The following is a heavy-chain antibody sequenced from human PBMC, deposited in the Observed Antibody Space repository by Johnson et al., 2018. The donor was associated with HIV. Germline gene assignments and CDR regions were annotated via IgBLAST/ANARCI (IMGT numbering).Heavy chain of an antibody. CDR1: GFTFSRYW. J-gene: IGHJ3*02. CDR3: ARGDYYDTSGNFIDAFDI. Sequence: VQLVESGGGVVQPGGSLRLCCTASGFTFSRYWMSWVRQAPGKGLEWVANIKEDGSEKYYVDSVKGRFTMSRDNAKNSLCLQMNSLRAEDTAVYYCARGDYYDTSGNFIDAFDIWGQGTMVTVSS. CDR2: IKEDGSEK. V-gene: IGHV3-7*04. D-gene: IGHD3-22*01.